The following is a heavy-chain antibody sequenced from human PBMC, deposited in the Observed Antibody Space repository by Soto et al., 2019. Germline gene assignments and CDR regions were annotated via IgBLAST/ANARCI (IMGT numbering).Heavy chain of an antibody. J-gene: IGHJ5*02. D-gene: IGHD1-26*01. CDR2: IYWDDTK. Sequence: QITLKESGPTLVKPTQTLTLTCTFSGFSLPTDRVGVGWIRQPPGKALDWLAVIYWDDTKTYRPSLKSRLTITEDTSKNQVALTMTDMDPVDTAPYYCAHAYGGRSLSWGLGTLVTVSS. V-gene: IGHV2-5*02. CDR1: GFSLPTDRVG. CDR3: AHAYGGRSLS.